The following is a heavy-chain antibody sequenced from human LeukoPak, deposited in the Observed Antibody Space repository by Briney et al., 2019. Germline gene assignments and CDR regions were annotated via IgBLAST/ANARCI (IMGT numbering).Heavy chain of an antibody. D-gene: IGHD5-24*01. CDR2: IYSGGTT. CDR1: GLTVNSNH. Sequence: PAGSLRLSCAASGLTVNSNHMNWVRQAPGEGRQWGSVIYSGGTTYYADSVKGRFTISRDNSKNTLYLQMNSLRAEDTAVYYCARALLVRNGYNYSPNYFDYWGQGTLVTVSS. CDR3: ARALLVRNGYNYSPNYFDY. J-gene: IGHJ4*02. V-gene: IGHV3-53*01.